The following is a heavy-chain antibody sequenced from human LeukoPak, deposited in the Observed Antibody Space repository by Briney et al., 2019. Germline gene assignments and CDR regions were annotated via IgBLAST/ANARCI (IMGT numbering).Heavy chain of an antibody. CDR1: GGTFSSYA. Sequence: GASVKVSCKASGGTFSSYAISWVRQAPGQGLEWMGGIIPIFGTANYAQKFQGRVTITADKSTSTAYMELSSLRSEDTAVYYCARSGGYYDSSGYYAFDIWGQGTMVTVSS. V-gene: IGHV1-69*06. CDR3: ARSGGYYDSSGYYAFDI. CDR2: IIPIFGTA. J-gene: IGHJ3*02. D-gene: IGHD3-22*01.